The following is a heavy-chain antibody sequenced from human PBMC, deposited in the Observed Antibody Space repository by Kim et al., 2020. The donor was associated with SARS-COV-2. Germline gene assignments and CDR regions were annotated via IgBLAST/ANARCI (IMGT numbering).Heavy chain of an antibody. J-gene: IGHJ3*02. CDR1: GFTFGDFA. D-gene: IGHD6-6*01. CDR2: LSWNSGVI. V-gene: IGHV3-9*01. Sequence: GGSLRLSCAASGFTFGDFAMHWVRQVPGKGLEWVSGLSWNSGVIGYADSVKGRFTISRHNAENSLYLQMNSLRAEDTAFYYCAKDLVSSSFRAFNIWGQGTMVTVSS. CDR3: AKDLVSSSFRAFNI.